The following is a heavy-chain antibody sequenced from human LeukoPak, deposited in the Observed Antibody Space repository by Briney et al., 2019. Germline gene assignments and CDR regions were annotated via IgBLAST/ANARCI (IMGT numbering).Heavy chain of an antibody. J-gene: IGHJ6*04. CDR3: ARRGVATPDYYYGMDV. V-gene: IGHV4-4*02. Sequence: PSGTLSLTCAVSGGPISSGNWWSWVRQPPGKGLEWIGEIYHGGSTSYNPSLKSRVTILIDKSKNQFSLKLNSLTAADTAVYYCARRGVATPDYYYGMDVWGKGTTVTVSS. CDR2: IYHGGST. D-gene: IGHD2-15*01. CDR1: GGPISSGNW.